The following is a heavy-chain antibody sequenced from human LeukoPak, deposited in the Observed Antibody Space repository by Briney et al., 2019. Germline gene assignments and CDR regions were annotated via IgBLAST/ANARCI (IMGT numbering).Heavy chain of an antibody. CDR3: ARRAGAYSHPYDY. CDR1: GFTVSSNS. CDR2: IYSSVT. V-gene: IGHV3-53*01. Sequence: PGGSLRLSCTVSGFTVSSNSMSWVRQAPGKGLEWVSSIYSSVTHYSDSVKGRFTISRDNSRNTLFLQMNSLRAEDTAVYYCARRAGAYSHPYDYWGQGTLVTVSS. J-gene: IGHJ4*02. D-gene: IGHD4/OR15-4a*01.